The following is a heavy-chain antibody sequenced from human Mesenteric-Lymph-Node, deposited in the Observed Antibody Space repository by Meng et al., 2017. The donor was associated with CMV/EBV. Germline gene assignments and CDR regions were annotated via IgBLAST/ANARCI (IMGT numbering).Heavy chain of an antibody. D-gene: IGHD3-10*01. CDR1: GGSISSSWHY. J-gene: IGHJ5*02. V-gene: IGHV4-39*02. Sequence: QLDLPESGPRLVKPSETLSLKCTVSGGSISSSWHYWGWIRQPPGKGLEWIGSIFYSGSAHYNPALESRVTISIDKSKNEFFLNLGSVTAADTAMYFCARDTLTYSYGPGWIDPWCQGTLVTVFS. CDR3: ARDTLTYSYGPGWIDP. CDR2: IFYSGSA.